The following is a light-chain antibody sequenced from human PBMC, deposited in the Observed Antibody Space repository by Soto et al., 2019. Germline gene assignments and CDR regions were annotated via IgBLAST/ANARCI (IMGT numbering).Light chain of an antibody. V-gene: IGLV2-18*02. CDR3: TSYTCNRTWV. Sequence: QSALTQPPSVSGSPGQSVTISCTGTSSDVGNYNRVSWYQQPPGTAPKLMIYEVTNRPSGVPNRFSASKSGNTASLTISGLQAEDEADYYCTSYTCNRTWVFGGGTKLTVL. CDR1: SSDVGNYNR. J-gene: IGLJ3*02. CDR2: EVT.